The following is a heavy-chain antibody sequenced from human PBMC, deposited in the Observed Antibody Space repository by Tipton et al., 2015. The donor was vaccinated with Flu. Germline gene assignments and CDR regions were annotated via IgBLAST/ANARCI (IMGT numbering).Heavy chain of an antibody. CDR2: IIPFFEMA. Sequence: QVVQSGAEVKEPGSSVKVSCKASGGTFNNYAISWVRQAPGQGLEWMGGIIPFFEMANYAQTFQDRITIAADEATSTAYMELSSLRTEDTAVSFCGGGIPHSSCYSCYCYAMGVWGQGPTVTVSS. CDR1: GGTFNNYA. D-gene: IGHD2-2*01. J-gene: IGHJ6*02. CDR3: GGGIPHSSCYSCYCYAMGV. V-gene: IGHV1-69*01.